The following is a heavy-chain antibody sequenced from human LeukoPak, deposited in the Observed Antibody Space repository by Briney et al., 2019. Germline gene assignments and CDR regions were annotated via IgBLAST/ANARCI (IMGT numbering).Heavy chain of an antibody. CDR2: INQDGSVK. J-gene: IGHJ4*02. CDR3: ARDPGFSSFDY. D-gene: IGHD3-3*02. CDR1: TLTFSTYW. V-gene: IGHV3-7*01. Sequence: PGGSLRLSCAASTLTFSTYWMTWVRQTPGKGLEFVANINQDGSVKNYVGSVKGRFTISRDNAKNSLYLRMNRLRADDTAVYYCARDPGFSSFDYWGQGTLVTVSS.